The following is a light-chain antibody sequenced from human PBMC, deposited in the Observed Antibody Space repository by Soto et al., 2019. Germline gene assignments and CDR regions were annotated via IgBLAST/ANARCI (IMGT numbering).Light chain of an antibody. V-gene: IGKV1-5*03. J-gene: IGKJ1*01. CDR1: QSISSW. CDR2: KAS. CDR3: QQYNSYSRT. Sequence: DIPMTQSPSTLSASVGDRVTITFRASQSISSWLAWYQQKPGKAPNLLIYKASSLESGVPSRFSGSGSGTEFTLTISSLQPDDFATYYCQQYNSYSRTFGQGTKVEIK.